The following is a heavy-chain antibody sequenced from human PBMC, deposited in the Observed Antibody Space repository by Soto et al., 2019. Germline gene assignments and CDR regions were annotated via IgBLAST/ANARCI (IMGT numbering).Heavy chain of an antibody. J-gene: IGHJ1*01. CDR3: AKEGAHGIFCIQH. V-gene: IGHV3-23*01. D-gene: IGHD1-20*01. CDR1: GFTFSTYA. Sequence: GGSLRLSCAASGFTFSTYAMSWVRQAPGKGLEWVSTISDSGGSTYYADSVKGRFTISRDNSKNTLYLEMNSLRAEDTAVYYWAKEGAHGIFCIQHWGQGTLVTVSS. CDR2: ISDSGGST.